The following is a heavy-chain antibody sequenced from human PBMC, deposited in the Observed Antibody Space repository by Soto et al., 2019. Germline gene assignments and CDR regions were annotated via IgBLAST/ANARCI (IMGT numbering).Heavy chain of an antibody. J-gene: IGHJ5*01. Sequence: DVQLLESGGGLVQPGGSLTLSCAASRFTFSDFAMSWVRQAPGKGLEWVSSIGGTGTDTHYADSVKGRFTISRDNSRNTLCLQIDSLRDEDTAVYYCAKDAVPYNGKWDWFDSWGQGTLVIVSS. D-gene: IGHD1-20*01. CDR1: RFTFSDFA. CDR2: IGGTGTDT. CDR3: AKDAVPYNGKWDWFDS. V-gene: IGHV3-23*01.